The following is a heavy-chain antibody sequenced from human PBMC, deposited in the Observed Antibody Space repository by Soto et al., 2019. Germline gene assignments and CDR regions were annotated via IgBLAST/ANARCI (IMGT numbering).Heavy chain of an antibody. CDR3: ARGGIKDVFGIAVAGYNNWFDP. CDR2: ISSSSSYI. J-gene: IGHJ5*02. V-gene: IGHV3-21*01. D-gene: IGHD6-19*01. Sequence: PGGSLRLSCAASGFTFSSYSMNWVRQAPGKGLEWVSSISSSSSYIYYADSVKGRFTIPRDNAKNSLYLQMNSLRAEDTAVYYCARGGIKDVFGIAVAGYNNWFDPWGQGTLVTVSS. CDR1: GFTFSSYS.